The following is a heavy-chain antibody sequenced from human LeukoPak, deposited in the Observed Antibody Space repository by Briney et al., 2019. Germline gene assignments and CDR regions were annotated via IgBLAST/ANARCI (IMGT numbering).Heavy chain of an antibody. CDR2: MNPNSGNT. D-gene: IGHD5-18*01. J-gene: IGHJ6*03. CDR1: GYTFTSYD. V-gene: IGHV1-8*03. CDR3: ARASGRVDTAVVKGEYYMDV. Sequence: GASVKVSCKASGYTFTSYDINWVRQATGQGLEWMGWMNPNSGNTGYAQKFQGRVTITRNTSISTAYMELSSLRSEDTAVYYCARASGRVDTAVVKGEYYMDVWGKGTTVTVSS.